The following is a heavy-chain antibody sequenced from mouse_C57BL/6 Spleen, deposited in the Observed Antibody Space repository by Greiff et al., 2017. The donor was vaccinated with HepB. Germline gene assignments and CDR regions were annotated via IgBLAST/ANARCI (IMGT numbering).Heavy chain of an antibody. J-gene: IGHJ2*01. V-gene: IGHV1-74*01. CDR3: AILPPITTVVATPDY. D-gene: IGHD1-1*01. CDR1: GYTFTSYW. CDR2: IHPSDSDT. Sequence: QVQLKQPGAELVKPGASVKVSCKASGYTFTSYWMHWVKQRPGQGLEWIGRIHPSDSDTNYNQKFKGKATLTVDKSSSTAYMQLSSLTSEDSAVYYCAILPPITTVVATPDYWGQGTTLTVSS.